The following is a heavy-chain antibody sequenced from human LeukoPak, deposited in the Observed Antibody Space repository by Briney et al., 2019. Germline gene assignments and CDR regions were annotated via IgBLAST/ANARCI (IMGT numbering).Heavy chain of an antibody. CDR2: IKPNSGDS. CDR1: GYTFTSYF. V-gene: IGHV1-2*02. D-gene: IGHD5-18*01. CDR3: AREIGGILVFDY. J-gene: IGHJ4*02. Sequence: ASVKVSFKASGYTFTSYFIHGLRQAPGQGLAGMGWIKPNSGDSHHAQKFQGRVTMTRDTSISTAYMELSRLRSDDTAVYYCAREIGGILVFDYWGQGTLVTVSS.